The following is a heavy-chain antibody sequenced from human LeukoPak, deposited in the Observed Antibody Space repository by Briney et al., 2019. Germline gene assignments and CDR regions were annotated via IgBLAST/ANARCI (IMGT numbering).Heavy chain of an antibody. CDR1: GFTFSDYY. J-gene: IGHJ4*02. V-gene: IGHV3-11*04. CDR3: ARVRGSYATDY. Sequence: PGGSLRLSCAASGFTFSDYYMSWIRQAPGKGLEWVSYISSSGSTTSYEDSVKGRFTISRDNAKNSLYLQMNSLRAEDTAVYYCARVRGSYATDYWGQGTLVTVSS. CDR2: ISSSGSTT. D-gene: IGHD3-16*01.